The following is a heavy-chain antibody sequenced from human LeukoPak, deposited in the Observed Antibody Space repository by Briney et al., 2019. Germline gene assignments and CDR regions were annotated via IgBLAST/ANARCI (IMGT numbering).Heavy chain of an antibody. J-gene: IGHJ4*02. Sequence: GGSLRLSCAASGFTFSDYYMSWIRQAPGKGLEWLSYISSSGSTIYYADSVKGRFTISRDNAKNSLYLQMNSLRAEDTAVYYCARDKGIGYSNDVDHWGQGTLVTVSS. CDR3: ARDKGIGYSNDVDH. D-gene: IGHD4-11*01. CDR2: ISSSGSTI. CDR1: GFTFSDYY. V-gene: IGHV3-11*01.